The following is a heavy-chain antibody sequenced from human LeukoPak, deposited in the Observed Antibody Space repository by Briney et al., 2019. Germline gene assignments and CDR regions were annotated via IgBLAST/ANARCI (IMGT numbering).Heavy chain of an antibody. D-gene: IGHD6-13*01. Sequence: GGSLRLSCAASGFTFSSYAMNWVRQAPGKGLEWVSAISGSGGSTYYADSVKGRFTISRDNSKNTLYLQMNSLRAEDTAVYYCAKGYSSSWYYFGYWGQGTLVTVSS. CDR3: AKGYSSSWYYFGY. J-gene: IGHJ4*02. CDR1: GFTFSSYA. CDR2: ISGSGGST. V-gene: IGHV3-23*01.